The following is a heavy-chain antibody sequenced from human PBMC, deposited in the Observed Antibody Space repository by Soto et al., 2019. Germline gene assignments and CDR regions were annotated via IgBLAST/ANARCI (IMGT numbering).Heavy chain of an antibody. CDR2: MKKDGSQK. CDR3: ARDWFDA. Sequence: VGSQSLSCVASGFTFSNYWMSWVRQAPGKGLEWVANMKKDGSQKYYVDSVKGRFTISRDNARNSLYLQMNSLRVEDTAVYYCARDWFDAWGQGTLVTVSS. V-gene: IGHV3-7*01. CDR1: GFTFSNYW. J-gene: IGHJ5*02.